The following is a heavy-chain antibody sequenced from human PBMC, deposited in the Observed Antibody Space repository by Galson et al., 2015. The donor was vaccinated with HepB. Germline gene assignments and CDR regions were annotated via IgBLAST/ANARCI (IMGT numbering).Heavy chain of an antibody. CDR1: GFTFSWYW. CDR3: ARTRGAAAGIFDY. J-gene: IGHJ4*02. V-gene: IGHV3-74*01. Sequence: SLRLSCADSGFTFSWYWMHWVRQVPGKGLVWVARINSDGSYTTYADSVKGRFTISRDNAKNTLYLQMNSPRAEDTALYYCARTRGAAAGIFDYWGQGTLVTVSS. CDR2: INSDGSYT. D-gene: IGHD6-13*01.